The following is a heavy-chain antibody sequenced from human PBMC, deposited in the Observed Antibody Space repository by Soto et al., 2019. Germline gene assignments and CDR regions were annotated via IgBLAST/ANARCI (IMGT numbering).Heavy chain of an antibody. D-gene: IGHD1-26*01. V-gene: IGHV3-23*01. CDR3: ARRGSGSYYDY. J-gene: IGHJ4*02. Sequence: EVQLLESGGGLVQPGGSLRLSCAASGFTFSSYAMRLVRQAPVKGLEWVSAISGSGGSTSYADSVKGRFTFSRDNSKNTLYLQMNSLRAEDTAVYYCARRGSGSYYDYWGQGTLVTFSS. CDR1: GFTFSSYA. CDR2: ISGSGGST.